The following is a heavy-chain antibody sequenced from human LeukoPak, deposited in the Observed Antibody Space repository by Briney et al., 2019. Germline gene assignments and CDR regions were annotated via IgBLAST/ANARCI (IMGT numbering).Heavy chain of an antibody. CDR3: ALGYCSGGSCPGGY. Sequence: ASVKVSCKASGYTFTSYGISLVRQAPGQGLEWMGWISAYNGNTNYAQRLQGRVTMTTDTSTSTAYMELRSLRSDDTAVYYCALGYCSGGSCPGGYWGQGTLVTVSS. V-gene: IGHV1-18*01. D-gene: IGHD2-15*01. CDR1: GYTFTSYG. J-gene: IGHJ4*02. CDR2: ISAYNGNT.